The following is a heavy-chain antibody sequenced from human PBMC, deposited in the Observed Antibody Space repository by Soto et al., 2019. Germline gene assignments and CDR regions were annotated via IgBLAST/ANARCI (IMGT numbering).Heavy chain of an antibody. CDR2: IYYSGST. CDR1: GCSISSYY. V-gene: IGHV4-59*12. Sequence: SETLSLTCTVSGCSISSYYWSWIRQPPGKGLEWIGYIYYSGSTNYNPSLKSRVTISVDTSKNQFSLQLNSVTPEDTAVYYCASLHDTRDYYYGMDVWGQGTTVTV. D-gene: IGHD3-9*01. CDR3: ASLHDTRDYYYGMDV. J-gene: IGHJ6*02.